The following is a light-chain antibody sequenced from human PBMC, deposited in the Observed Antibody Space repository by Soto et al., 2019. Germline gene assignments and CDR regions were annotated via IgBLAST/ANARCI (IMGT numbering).Light chain of an antibody. CDR1: QGISSF. Sequence: IQLTQSPSSLSASVGDRVTITCRASQGISSFLAWYQQKPGKAPKLLIYGASTLQSGVPSRFSGSGSGTAFTLTIGSLPPEDFATYYCQQLNSFPIPFGPGTKVDIK. CDR3: QQLNSFPIP. V-gene: IGKV1-9*01. CDR2: GAS. J-gene: IGKJ3*01.